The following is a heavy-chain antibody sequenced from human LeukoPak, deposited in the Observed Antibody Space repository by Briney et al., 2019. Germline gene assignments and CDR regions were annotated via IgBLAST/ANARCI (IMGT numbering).Heavy chain of an antibody. CDR2: MNPNSGNT. V-gene: IGHV1-8*01. J-gene: IGHJ5*02. Sequence: ASVKVSCKASGYTFTSYDVNWVRQATGQGLEWMGWMNPNSGNTGYAQKFQGRVTMTRNTSISTAYMELSSLRSEDTAVYYCARGPRGCSGGSCWFDPWGQGTLVTVSS. CDR3: ARGPRGCSGGSCWFDP. D-gene: IGHD2-15*01. CDR1: GYTFTSYD.